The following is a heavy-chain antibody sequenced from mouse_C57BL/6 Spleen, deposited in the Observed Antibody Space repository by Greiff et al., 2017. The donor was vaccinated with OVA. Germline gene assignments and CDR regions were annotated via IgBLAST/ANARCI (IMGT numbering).Heavy chain of an antibody. V-gene: IGHV2-2*01. CDR3: ARTELDSNHQDY. J-gene: IGHJ4*01. CDR2: IWSGGST. Sequence: VQRVESGPGLVQPSQSLSITCTVSGFSLTSYGVHWVRQSPGKGLEWLGAIWSGGSTDYNAAFISRLSISKDNSKSQVFFKMNSLQADDTAIYYCARTELDSNHQDYWGQGTSVTVSS. CDR1: GFSLTSYG. D-gene: IGHD2-5*01.